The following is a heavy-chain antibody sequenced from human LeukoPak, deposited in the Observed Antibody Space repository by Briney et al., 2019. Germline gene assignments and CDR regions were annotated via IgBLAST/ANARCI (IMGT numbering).Heavy chain of an antibody. CDR1: GFTFRNYA. CDR3: AKGSSGGRPYYFDY. J-gene: IGHJ4*02. Sequence: PGGSLRLSCVASGFTFRNYAMSWVRQSPRKGLEWISAISNDGVYTFHADSVKGRLTISRDNSKNTLYLQMDSLRAEDTAIYYCAKGSSGGRPYYFDYWGQGTLVTVSS. CDR2: ISNDGVYT. D-gene: IGHD3-22*01. V-gene: IGHV3-23*01.